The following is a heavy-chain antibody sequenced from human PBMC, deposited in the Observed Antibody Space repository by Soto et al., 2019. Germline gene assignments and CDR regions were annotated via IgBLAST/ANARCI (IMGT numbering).Heavy chain of an antibody. J-gene: IGHJ3*02. CDR3: ASGRDIVVVPAAYEARDDAFDI. CDR1: GGSISSGGYY. CDR2: IYYSGST. D-gene: IGHD2-2*01. Sequence: QVQLQESGPGLVKPSQTLSLTCTVSGGSISSGGYYWSWIRQHPGKGLEWIGYIYYSGSTYYNPYLKSRVTLSVDTSKNLFSLTLSSVTAADTAVYYCASGRDIVVVPAAYEARDDAFDIWGHGTMVTVSS. V-gene: IGHV4-31*03.